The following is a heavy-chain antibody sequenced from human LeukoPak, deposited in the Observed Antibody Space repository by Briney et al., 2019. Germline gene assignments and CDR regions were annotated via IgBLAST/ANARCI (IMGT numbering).Heavy chain of an antibody. CDR2: TSFDGSEA. CDR3: ARVSGDCSGGSCYSTFDY. V-gene: IGHV3-30-3*01. CDR1: GFTFSSYA. J-gene: IGHJ4*02. Sequence: GKSLRLSCAASGFTFSSYAMHWVRQAPGKGLEWVAVTSFDGSEAYYADSVRGRFTISRDNSKDTVYLQINSLRAEDTAVYHCARVSGDCSGGSCYSTFDYWGQGTLVTVSS. D-gene: IGHD2-15*01.